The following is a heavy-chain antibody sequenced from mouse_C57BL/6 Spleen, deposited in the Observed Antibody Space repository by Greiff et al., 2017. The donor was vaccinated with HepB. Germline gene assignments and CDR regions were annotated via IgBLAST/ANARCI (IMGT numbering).Heavy chain of an antibody. Sequence: VQLQQSGPELVKPGASVKISCKASGYAFSSSWMNWVKQRPGKGLEWIGRIYPGDGDTNYNGKFKGKATLTADKSSSTAYMQLSSLTSEDSAVYFWARWAYGSSYLYWYFDVWGTGTTVTVSS. V-gene: IGHV1-82*01. CDR3: ARWAYGSSYLYWYFDV. CDR1: GYAFSSSW. J-gene: IGHJ1*03. CDR2: IYPGDGDT. D-gene: IGHD1-1*01.